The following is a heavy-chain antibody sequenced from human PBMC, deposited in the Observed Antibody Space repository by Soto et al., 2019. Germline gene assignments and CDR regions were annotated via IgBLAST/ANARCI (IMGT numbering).Heavy chain of an antibody. CDR3: AKDHASPYCGGDCYSGVVGGNFAY. CDR2: ISYDGSNK. J-gene: IGHJ4*02. V-gene: IGHV3-30*18. CDR1: GFTFSSYG. Sequence: QVQLVESGGGVVQPGRSLRLSCVVSGFTFSSYGMHWARQAPGKGLEWVAVISYDGSNKYYADSVKGRFTISRDNSKNTLXXQXNXLRAEDTAVYYCAKDHASPYCGGDCYSGVVGGNFAYWGQGTLVTVSS. D-gene: IGHD2-21*02.